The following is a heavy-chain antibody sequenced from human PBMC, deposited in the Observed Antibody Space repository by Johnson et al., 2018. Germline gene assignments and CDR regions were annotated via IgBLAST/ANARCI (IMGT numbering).Heavy chain of an antibody. V-gene: IGHV3-30*03. CDR1: GITFSSYG. D-gene: IGHD6-19*01. Sequence: QVQLVQSGGGVVQPGRSLGLSCAVSGITFSSYGMHWVRQAPGKGLEWVAGTSSDGRNKYYADSVKGRFTISRDNSRNTLYLQMNSLRDEAAAVYNCAEGMSVAVTPMYSYYYATDVWGQGTTVTVSS. CDR3: AEGMSVAVTPMYSYYYATDV. J-gene: IGHJ6*02. CDR2: TSSDGRNK.